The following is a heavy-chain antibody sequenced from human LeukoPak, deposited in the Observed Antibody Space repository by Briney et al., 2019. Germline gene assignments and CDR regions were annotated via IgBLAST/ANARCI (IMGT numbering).Heavy chain of an antibody. Sequence: SVKVSCKASGGTFSSYAISWVRQAPGQGLEWMGRIIPILGITNYAQKFQGRVTITADKSTSTAYMELSSLRSDDTAVYYCARDPSGGYVPYFDYRGQGTLVTVSS. CDR3: ARDPSGGYVPYFDY. J-gene: IGHJ4*02. CDR2: IIPILGIT. D-gene: IGHD3-16*01. V-gene: IGHV1-69*04. CDR1: GGTFSSYA.